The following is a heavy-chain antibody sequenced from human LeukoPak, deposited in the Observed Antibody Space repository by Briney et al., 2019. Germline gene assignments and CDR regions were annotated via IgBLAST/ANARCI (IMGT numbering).Heavy chain of an antibody. D-gene: IGHD5-24*01. CDR3: ASHVEKAPNYYYYGMDV. J-gene: IGHJ6*02. Sequence: PSETLSLTCTVSGASISSSSYSWGWIRQPPGKGLEWIGSMYYSGSTYNNPSLKSRVTISVDMAKNQFSLKLNSVTAADTAVYYCASHVEKAPNYYYYGMDVWGQGTTVTVSS. CDR1: GASISSSSYS. V-gene: IGHV4-39*01. CDR2: MYYSGST.